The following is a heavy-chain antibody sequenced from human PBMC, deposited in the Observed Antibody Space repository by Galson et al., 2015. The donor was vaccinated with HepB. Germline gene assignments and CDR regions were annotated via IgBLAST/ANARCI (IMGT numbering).Heavy chain of an antibody. J-gene: IGHJ5*02. CDR3: ASGALGAVVGGTQNHWFDP. CDR2: ISSYNRDI. D-gene: IGHD2-15*01. Sequence: SVKVSCKASGYTFSSYSIAWVRQAPGRGLEWVGWISSYNRDINYARKVQGRGTMTTNTSTNTDYMEHRGLRYDDTDVYYLASGALGAVVGGTQNHWFDPWSQASLVTVSS. V-gene: IGHV1-18*01. CDR1: GYTFSSYS.